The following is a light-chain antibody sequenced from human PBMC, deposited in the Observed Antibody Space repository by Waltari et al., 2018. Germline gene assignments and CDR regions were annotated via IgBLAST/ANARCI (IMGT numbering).Light chain of an antibody. CDR2: TAS. Sequence: AIRITQSPSSLSASTGDRVTITCRASQGISSYLAWYQQKPGKAPKLLIYTASTLQSGVPSRFSGSGSGTDFTLTISFLQAEDFATYYCQQYYSYPRTFGQGTSVEIK. J-gene: IGKJ1*01. CDR1: QGISSY. CDR3: QQYYSYPRT. V-gene: IGKV1-8*01.